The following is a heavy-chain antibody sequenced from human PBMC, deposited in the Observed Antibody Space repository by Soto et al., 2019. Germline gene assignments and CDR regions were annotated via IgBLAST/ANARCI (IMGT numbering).Heavy chain of an antibody. J-gene: IGHJ6*02. CDR2: INHSGST. D-gene: IGHD3-10*01. V-gene: IGHV4-34*01. Sequence: KPSETLSLTCAVYGGSFSGYYWSWIRQPPGKGLEWIGEINHSGSTNYNPSLKSRVTISVDTSKNQFSLKLSSVTAADTAVYYCARLQLGTDYYGSGSYYPIRGYYYYGMDVWGQGTTVTVSS. CDR1: GGSFSGYY. CDR3: ARLQLGTDYYGSGSYYPIRGYYYYGMDV.